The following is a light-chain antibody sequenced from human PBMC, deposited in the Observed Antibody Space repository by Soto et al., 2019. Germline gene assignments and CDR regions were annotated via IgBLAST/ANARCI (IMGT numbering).Light chain of an antibody. CDR2: RND. CDR1: NIGRNT. Sequence: QSVLTQPPSASGTPGQRVTISCSDNIGRNTVSWYQHLPGTAPKLLISRNDQRPSGVPDRFSGSKSGTSASLAISGLQSEDEAVYYCAAWDDSLSGPVFGGGTKLTVL. CDR3: AAWDDSLSGPV. V-gene: IGLV1-44*01. J-gene: IGLJ2*01.